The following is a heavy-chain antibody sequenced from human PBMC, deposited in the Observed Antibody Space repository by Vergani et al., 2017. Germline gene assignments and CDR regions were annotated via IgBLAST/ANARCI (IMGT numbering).Heavy chain of an antibody. V-gene: IGHV4-61*02. CDR1: GGSLSSGSYY. J-gene: IGHJ3*02. CDR3: ARQRNDGADCGGDCYFDALDI. D-gene: IGHD2-21*01. Sequence: QVQLQESGPGLVKPSQTLSLTCTVSGGSLSSGSYYWSWIRQPAGKGLEWIGRIYTSGSTNYNPSLKSRVTISVDTSKNQFSLKLSSVTAADTAVYYCARQRNDGADCGGDCYFDALDIWGQGTMVTVSS. CDR2: IYTSGST.